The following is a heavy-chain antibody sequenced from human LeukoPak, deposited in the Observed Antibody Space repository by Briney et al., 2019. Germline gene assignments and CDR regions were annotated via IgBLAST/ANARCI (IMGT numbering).Heavy chain of an antibody. CDR3: AKDFGPGGNYGNDAFDI. CDR1: GFTFSSYA. CDR2: ISGSGGST. D-gene: IGHD1-26*01. V-gene: IGHV3-23*01. Sequence: GGSLRLSCAASGFTFSSYAMSWVRQAPGKGLEWVSAISGSGGSTYYADSVKGRFTISRDNAKNSLYLQMNSLRAEDMALYYCAKDFGPGGNYGNDAFDIWGQGTMVTVSS. J-gene: IGHJ3*02.